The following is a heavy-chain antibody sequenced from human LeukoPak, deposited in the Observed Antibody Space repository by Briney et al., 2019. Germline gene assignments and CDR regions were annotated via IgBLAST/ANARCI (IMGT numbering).Heavy chain of an antibody. V-gene: IGHV1-18*04. CDR2: ISTYSGNT. J-gene: IGHJ4*02. CDR3: ARVGAAPGHFDY. Sequence: ASVKVSCKASGYTFTAYYIHWVRQAPGQGLEWIGWISTYSGNTNYAHNLQGRITVTTETSTSTAYMELRSLRSDDTAVYYCARVGAAPGHFDYWGQGTQLTVSS. CDR1: GYTFTAYY. D-gene: IGHD6-13*01.